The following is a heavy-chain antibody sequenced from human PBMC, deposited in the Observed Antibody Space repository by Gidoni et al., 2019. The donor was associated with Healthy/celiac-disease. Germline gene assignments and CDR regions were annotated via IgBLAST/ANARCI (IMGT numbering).Heavy chain of an antibody. Sequence: QVQLVQSGAAVTKPGSSVQVSIKAPGGTFSRYATSWVRQAPGQGLEWLGGIIPIFGTTNYAKKIKGRVTITADESTSTAYMELSSLRSEDTAVYYCAYEPRGTVTTRNDYWGQGTLVTVSS. CDR2: IIPIFGTT. CDR3: AYEPRGTVTTRNDY. J-gene: IGHJ4*02. D-gene: IGHD4-17*01. V-gene: IGHV1-69*01. CDR1: GGTFSRYA.